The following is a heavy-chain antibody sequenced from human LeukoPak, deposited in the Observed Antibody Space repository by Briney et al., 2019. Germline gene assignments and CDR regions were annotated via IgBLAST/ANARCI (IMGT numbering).Heavy chain of an antibody. J-gene: IGHJ5*02. Sequence: SETLSLTCTISGDSIRSGGYFWTWIRQPAGEGLEWIGRMYTDGGLSYNPSLKSRVAISMDTSKNQFSLKLTSVSAADTAVYYCARDRGFTVARGVPSWFDPWGQGTLVTVSS. CDR1: GDSIRSGGYF. CDR3: ARDRGFTVARGVPSWFDP. V-gene: IGHV4-61*02. D-gene: IGHD3-10*01. CDR2: MYTDGGL.